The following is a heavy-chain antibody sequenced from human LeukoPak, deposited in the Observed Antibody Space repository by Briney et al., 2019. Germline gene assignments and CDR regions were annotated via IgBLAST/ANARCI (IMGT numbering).Heavy chain of an antibody. CDR1: GFTFSSHW. CDR2: INADGSGT. D-gene: IGHD3-3*01. J-gene: IGHJ4*02. V-gene: IGHV3-74*01. CDR3: ARGPRSANFFAGDY. Sequence: GWSLRLSCAASGFTFSSHWMHWVRQAPGKGRVWVSRINADGSGTTYAASVKGRFTISRDNAKNTLYLQMNSLRAEDTAVYYCARGPRSANFFAGDYWGQGTLVTVSS.